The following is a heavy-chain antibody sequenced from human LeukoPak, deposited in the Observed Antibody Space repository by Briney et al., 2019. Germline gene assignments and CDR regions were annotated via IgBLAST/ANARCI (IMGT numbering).Heavy chain of an antibody. CDR3: ARSTLTDLPSDY. V-gene: IGHV1-18*01. Sequence: GASVTVSCKASGYTFTSYGISWVRQAPGQGLEWMGWISAYNGNTNYAQKLQGRVTMTTDTSTSTAYMEPRSLRSDDTAVYYCARSTLTDLPSDYWGQGTLVTVSS. CDR1: GYTFTSYG. J-gene: IGHJ4*02. CDR2: ISAYNGNT. D-gene: IGHD1-1*01.